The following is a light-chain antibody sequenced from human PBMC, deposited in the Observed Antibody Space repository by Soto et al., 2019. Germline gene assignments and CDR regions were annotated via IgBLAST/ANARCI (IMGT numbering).Light chain of an antibody. CDR2: DVG. CDR1: SSDVGGSNY. CDR3: SSYTISSTLLV. J-gene: IGLJ3*02. Sequence: QSALTQPASVSGSPGQSITISCTGTSSDVGGSNYVSWYQQPPGKAPKLMLYDVGHRPSGVSIRVSGSKSGNTASLTISGVQAEDETHYYFSSYTISSTLLVFGGSTKLTFL. V-gene: IGLV2-14*01.